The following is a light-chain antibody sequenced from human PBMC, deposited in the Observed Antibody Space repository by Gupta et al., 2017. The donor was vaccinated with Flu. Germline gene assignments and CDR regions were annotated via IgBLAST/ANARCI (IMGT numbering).Light chain of an antibody. CDR1: SSDIGGYNY. J-gene: IGLJ3*02. CDR3: GAFKKTPTSSWV. CDR2: DVN. V-gene: IGLV2-14*03. Sequence: TISCFGTSSDIGGYNYVSWYQPHPGNAPKLIIYDVNKRPSGVSDRFSGSKSGNTASLTISGLQAEDEADYYCGAFKKTPTSSWVFGTGTKLTVL.